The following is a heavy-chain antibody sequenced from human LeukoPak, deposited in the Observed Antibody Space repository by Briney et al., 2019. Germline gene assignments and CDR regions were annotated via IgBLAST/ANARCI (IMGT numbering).Heavy chain of an antibody. CDR2: IYSSVT. J-gene: IGHJ3*02. Sequence: PGGSLRLSCTVSGFTISSNSMSWVRQAPGKGLEWVSFIYSSVTHYSDSVKGRFTISRDNSKNTLYLQMNSLRAEDTAVYYCARDRGQLWLSAFDIWGQGTMVTVSS. CDR3: ARDRGQLWLSAFDI. V-gene: IGHV3-53*01. D-gene: IGHD5-18*01. CDR1: GFTISSNS.